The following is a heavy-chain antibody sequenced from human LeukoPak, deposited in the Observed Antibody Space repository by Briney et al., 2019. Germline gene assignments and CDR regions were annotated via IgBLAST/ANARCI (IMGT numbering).Heavy chain of an antibody. D-gene: IGHD6-13*01. CDR3: ARDDMYSSSWYWFDP. CDR1: GGTFTSFG. Sequence: ASVKVSCKASGGTFTSFGISWVRQAPGQGLEWMGRIIPILGIANYAQKFQGRVTITADKSTSTAYMELSSLRSEDTAVYYCARDDMYSSSWYWFDPWGQGTLVTVSS. J-gene: IGHJ5*02. CDR2: IIPILGIA. V-gene: IGHV1-69*04.